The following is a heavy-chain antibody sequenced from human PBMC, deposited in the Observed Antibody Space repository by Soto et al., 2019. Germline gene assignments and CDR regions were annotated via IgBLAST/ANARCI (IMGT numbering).Heavy chain of an antibody. CDR2: ISSTTNYI. CDR1: GFTFTRYS. Sequence: GGSLRLSCAASGFTFTRYSMNWVRQAPGTGLEWVSSISSTTNYIYYGDSMKGRFTISRDNAKNSLYLEMNSLRAEDTAVYYCARESEDLTSNFDYWGQGTLVTVSS. J-gene: IGHJ4*02. V-gene: IGHV3-21*06. CDR3: ARESEDLTSNFDY.